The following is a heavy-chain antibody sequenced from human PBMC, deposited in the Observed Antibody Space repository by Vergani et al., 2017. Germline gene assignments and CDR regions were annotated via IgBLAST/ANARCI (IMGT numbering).Heavy chain of an antibody. J-gene: IGHJ4*02. CDR2: VIPILGLA. CDR3: AGPCYGSGSLGFDY. D-gene: IGHD3-10*01. Sequence: QVQLVQSGAEVKKPGSSVKVSCKTSGGTVSSYTISWVRQGPGQGLEWMGRVIPILGLANYAQKFQGRITITADKSTGTAYMELSSLRSEDTAVYYCAGPCYGSGSLGFDYWGQGTLVTVSS. CDR1: GGTVSSYT. V-gene: IGHV1-69*02.